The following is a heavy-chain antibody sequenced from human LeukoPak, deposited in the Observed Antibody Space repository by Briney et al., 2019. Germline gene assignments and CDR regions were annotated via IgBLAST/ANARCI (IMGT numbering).Heavy chain of an antibody. CDR1: GDSISSGTYY. D-gene: IGHD1-7*01. CDR2: ILTTGNT. V-gene: IGHV4-61*02. CDR3: GRLGSGTLESDS. J-gene: IGHJ4*02. Sequence: SETLSLTCTVSGDSISSGTYYWSWIRQPAGRGLEWVGRILTTGNTDYNASLESRVTISVDTSKNVFSMNLTSVTAADTAVYFCGRLGSGTLESDSWGRGTLVIVSS.